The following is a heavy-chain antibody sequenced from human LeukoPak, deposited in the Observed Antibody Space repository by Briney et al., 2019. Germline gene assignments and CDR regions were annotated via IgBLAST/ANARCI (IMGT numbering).Heavy chain of an antibody. Sequence: GGSLRLSCAASGFTFSSYGMHWVRRAPGKGLEWVAVIWYDGSNKYYADSMKGRFTISRDNSKNTLYLQMNSLRAEDTAVYYCARDGGIAAAGNYYFDYWGQGTLVTVSS. CDR3: ARDGGIAAAGNYYFDY. D-gene: IGHD6-13*01. J-gene: IGHJ4*02. CDR2: IWYDGSNK. CDR1: GFTFSSYG. V-gene: IGHV3-33*01.